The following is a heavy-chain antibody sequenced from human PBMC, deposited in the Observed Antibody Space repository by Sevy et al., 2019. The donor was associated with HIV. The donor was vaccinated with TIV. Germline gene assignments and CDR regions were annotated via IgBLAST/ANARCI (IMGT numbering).Heavy chain of an antibody. CDR3: AGENAWGRGYS. Sequence: SETLSLTCTVSGGSITSPYGNWIRQPPGKGLEWIANIYYNGHINYNPSLKSRVTLSLDTSKNQFSLRLSSVTAADTAMYYCAGENAWGRGYSWGQGTLVTVSS. J-gene: IGHJ4*02. D-gene: IGHD1-26*01. CDR2: IYYNGHI. V-gene: IGHV4-59*08. CDR1: GGSITSPY.